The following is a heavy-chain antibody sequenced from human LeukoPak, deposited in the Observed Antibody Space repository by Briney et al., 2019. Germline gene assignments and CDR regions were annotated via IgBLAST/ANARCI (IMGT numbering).Heavy chain of an antibody. CDR3: ARTPLPPYSSGSIDY. V-gene: IGHV4-38-2*02. CDR2: IYHSGST. Sequence: SETLSLTCTVSGYSISSGYYWGWIRQPPGKGLEWIGSIYHSGSTYYNPSLKSRVTISVDTSKNQFSLKLSSVTAADTAVYYCARTPLPPYSSGSIDYWGQGTLVTVSS. D-gene: IGHD6-19*01. J-gene: IGHJ4*02. CDR1: GYSISSGYY.